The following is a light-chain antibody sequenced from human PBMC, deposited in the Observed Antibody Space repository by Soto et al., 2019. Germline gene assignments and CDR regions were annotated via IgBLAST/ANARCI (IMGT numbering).Light chain of an antibody. V-gene: IGKV1-5*01. CDR1: QSISSW. Sequence: IPITHSASALLASVGDRVTITCRASQSISSWLDWYQQKPWKSPKLLIYDASSLESGVPSRFSGSGSGTEFTLTISSLQPDDFATYYCQQYNSYSWTFGQGTKVDI. J-gene: IGKJ1*01. CDR3: QQYNSYSWT. CDR2: DAS.